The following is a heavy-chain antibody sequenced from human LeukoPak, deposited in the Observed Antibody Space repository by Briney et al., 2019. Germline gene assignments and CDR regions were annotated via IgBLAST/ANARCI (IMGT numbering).Heavy chain of an antibody. CDR1: GFTFSNYN. D-gene: IGHD5-18*01. J-gene: IGHJ3*02. V-gene: IGHV3-48*04. Sequence: PGGSLRLSCAASGFTFSNYNMNWVRQAPGKGLEWVSYITTSSTNTYYADSVKGRFTISRDNAKNSLYLQMNSLRAEDTAVYYCARAGYSYGQGAFDIWGQGTMVTVSS. CDR2: ITTSSTNT. CDR3: ARAGYSYGQGAFDI.